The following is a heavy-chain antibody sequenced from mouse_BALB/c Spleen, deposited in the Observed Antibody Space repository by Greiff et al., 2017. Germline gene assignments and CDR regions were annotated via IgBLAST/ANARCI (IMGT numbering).Heavy chain of an antibody. D-gene: IGHD6-5*01. CDR2: INPSTGYT. J-gene: IGHJ3*01. V-gene: IGHV1-4*01. CDR3: ARHAAYWFEY. Sequence: VQLVESGAELAKPGASVKMSCKASGYTFTSYLMHWVKQRPGQGLEWIGYINPSTGYTEYNQKFKDKATLTADKSSSTAYMQLSSLTSEDSAVYYCARHAAYWFEYWGQGTLVTVSA. CDR1: GYTFTSYL.